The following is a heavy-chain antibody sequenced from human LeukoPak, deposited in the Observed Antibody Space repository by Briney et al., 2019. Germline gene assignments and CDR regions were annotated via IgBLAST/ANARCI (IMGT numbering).Heavy chain of an antibody. CDR1: GFTFDDYG. D-gene: IGHD3-22*01. J-gene: IGHJ4*02. CDR3: VKGGSGYYYDY. V-gene: IGHV3-23*01. Sequence: PGGSLRLSCVASGFTFDDYGVSWVRQAPGKGLEWVSALSASGYTTYYADSVKGRFTISRDNSKNTLYLQMNSLRDEDSAVYYCVKGGSGYYYDYWGQGTLVTVS. CDR2: LSASGYTT.